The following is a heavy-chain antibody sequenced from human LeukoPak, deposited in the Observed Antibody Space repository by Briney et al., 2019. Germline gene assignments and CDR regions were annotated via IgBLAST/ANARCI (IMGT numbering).Heavy chain of an antibody. CDR3: ARRDFWSGYFDY. J-gene: IGHJ4*02. CDR2: IYYSGST. CDR1: GGSISSNSYY. D-gene: IGHD3-3*01. Sequence: PSETLSLTCTVSGGSISSNSYYWGWIRQPPGKGLEWIGSIYYSGSTYYNPSLKSRVTISVDTSKNQFSLKLSSVTAADTAVYYCARRDFWSGYFDYWGQGTLVTVSS. V-gene: IGHV4-39*01.